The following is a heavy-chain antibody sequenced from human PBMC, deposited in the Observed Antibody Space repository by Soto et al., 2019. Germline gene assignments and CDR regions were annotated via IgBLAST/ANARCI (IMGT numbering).Heavy chain of an antibody. CDR2: ISSSSSTI. J-gene: IGHJ6*02. Sequence: EVQLVESGGGLVQPGGSLRLSCAASGLTFSSYSMNWVRQAPGKGLEWVSYISSSSSTIYYADSVKGRFTISRDNAKNALYLQMNSLRDEDTAVYYCARDSPTYCSSTSCYAGYYYGMDVWGQGTTVTVSS. V-gene: IGHV3-48*02. CDR1: GLTFSSYS. CDR3: ARDSPTYCSSTSCYAGYYYGMDV. D-gene: IGHD2-2*01.